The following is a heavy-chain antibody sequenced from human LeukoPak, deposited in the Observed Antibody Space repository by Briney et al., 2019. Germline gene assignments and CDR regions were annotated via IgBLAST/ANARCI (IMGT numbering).Heavy chain of an antibody. J-gene: IGHJ4*02. Sequence: PSETLSLTCAVSGGSISSSNWWSWVRQPPGKGLEWVSSLSRSGGSAYSADSVKGRFTISRDNSKNTLYLHMNTLRAEDTAVYYCASGWYYFDFWGQGTLVTVSS. CDR2: LSRSGGSA. CDR3: ASGWYYFDF. CDR1: GGSISSSN. D-gene: IGHD6-19*01. V-gene: IGHV3-23*01.